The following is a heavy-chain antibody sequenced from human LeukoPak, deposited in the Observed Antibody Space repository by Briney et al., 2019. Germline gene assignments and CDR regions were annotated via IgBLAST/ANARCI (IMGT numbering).Heavy chain of an antibody. D-gene: IGHD3-22*01. CDR1: GGSISSGDYY. CDR3: ARYLYDSSGYYYVPFDI. CDR2: IYYSGGT. V-gene: IGHV4-30-4*01. Sequence: SETLSLTCTVSGGSISSGDYYWSWIRQPPGKGLEWIGYIYYSGGTYYNPSLKSRVTISVDTSKNQFSLKLSSVTAADTAVYYCARYLYDSSGYYYVPFDIWGQGTMVTVSS. J-gene: IGHJ3*02.